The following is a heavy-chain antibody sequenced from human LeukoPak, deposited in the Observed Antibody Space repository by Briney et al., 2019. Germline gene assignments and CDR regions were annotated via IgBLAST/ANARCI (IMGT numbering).Heavy chain of an antibody. V-gene: IGHV4-31*03. CDR3: ARDLWFGEYNWFDP. CDR2: ISHSGST. Sequence: SQTLSLTCTVSGGSISSGGYFWSWVRQHPGKGPEWIGYISHSGSTYYNPSLKSRVTISLDTSKDRFSLRLSSVTAADTAVYYCARDLWFGEYNWFDPWGQGTLVTVSS. CDR1: GGSISSGGYF. D-gene: IGHD3-10*01. J-gene: IGHJ5*02.